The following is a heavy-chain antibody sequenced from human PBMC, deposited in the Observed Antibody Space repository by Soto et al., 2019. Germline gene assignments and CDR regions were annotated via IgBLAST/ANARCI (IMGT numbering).Heavy chain of an antibody. V-gene: IGHV3-23*01. CDR1: GFTFSSYA. CDR2: ISGSGDST. CDR3: GRGHWAPDY. J-gene: IGHJ4*02. Sequence: PGGSLRLSCAASGFTFSSYAMSWVRQAPGKGLEWVSGISGSGDSTYYADSVKGRFTISRDNAKNSLYLELNILRAEDTAVYYCGRGHWAPDYWGQGTLVTVSS. D-gene: IGHD3-16*01.